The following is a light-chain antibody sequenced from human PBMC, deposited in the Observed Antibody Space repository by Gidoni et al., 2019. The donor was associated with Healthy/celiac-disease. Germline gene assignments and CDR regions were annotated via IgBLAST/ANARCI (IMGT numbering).Light chain of an antibody. V-gene: IGKV3-20*01. J-gene: IGKJ1*01. CDR1: QSVSSSY. CDR2: GAS. Sequence: EIVLTQSPGTLSLSPAERATLSFRASQSVSSSYFAWYQQKPGQAPRLLIYGASSRATGIPDRFSGSGSGTDFTLTISRLEPEDFAVYYCQQYGSSPTTFGQGTKVEIK. CDR3: QQYGSSPTT.